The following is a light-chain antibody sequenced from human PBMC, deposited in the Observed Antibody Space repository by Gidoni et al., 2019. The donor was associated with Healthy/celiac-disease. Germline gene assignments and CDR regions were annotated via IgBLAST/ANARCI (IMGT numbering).Light chain of an antibody. CDR3: QQYGSSPQT. CDR2: GAS. J-gene: IGKJ2*01. CDR1: QSVSSSY. Sequence: DIALTQSPGTLSLSPAERATLSCRASQSVSSSYLAWYQQKPGQAPRLLIYGASSRATGIPDRFSGSGSGTDFTLTISRLEPEDFAVYYCQQYGSSPQTFGQGTKLEIK. V-gene: IGKV3-20*01.